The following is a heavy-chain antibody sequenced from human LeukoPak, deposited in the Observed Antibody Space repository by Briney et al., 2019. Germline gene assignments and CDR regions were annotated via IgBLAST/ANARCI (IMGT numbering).Heavy chain of an antibody. CDR2: IYYSGST. CDR3: AREGDYYDSSGYYVVDY. Sequence: SETLSLTCTVSGGSISSYYWSWIRQPPGKGLEWIGYIYYSGSTNYNPSLKSRVTISVDTSKNQFSLTLSSVTAADTAVYYCAREGDYYDSSGYYVVDYWGQGTLVTVSS. D-gene: IGHD3-22*01. V-gene: IGHV4-59*01. J-gene: IGHJ4*02. CDR1: GGSISSYY.